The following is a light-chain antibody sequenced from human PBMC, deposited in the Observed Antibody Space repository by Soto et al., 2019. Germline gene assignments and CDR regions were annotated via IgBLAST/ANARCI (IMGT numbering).Light chain of an antibody. V-gene: IGKV3-11*01. Sequence: EIVMTQSPATLSVSPGERATLSCRASQSVSSNLAWYQQKPGQAPRLLIYGALSRATGIPDRFSGSGSGTDFTLTISSLEPEDFAVYYRQQRRNWTLTFGGGTKVDIK. CDR3: QQRRNWTLT. CDR1: QSVSSN. CDR2: GAL. J-gene: IGKJ4*01.